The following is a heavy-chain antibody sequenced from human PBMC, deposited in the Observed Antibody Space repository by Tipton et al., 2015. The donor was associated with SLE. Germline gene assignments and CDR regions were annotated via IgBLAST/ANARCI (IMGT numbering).Heavy chain of an antibody. CDR1: GGSISSSSYY. D-gene: IGHD6-19*01. CDR2: IYYSGST. Sequence: TLSLTCAVSGGSISSSSYYWGWIRQPPGKGLEWIGSIYYSGSTYYNPSLKSRVTISVDTSKNQFSLKLSSVTAADTAVYYCARTVAGYWYFDLWGRGTLVTVSS. CDR3: ARTVAGYWYFDL. J-gene: IGHJ2*01. V-gene: IGHV4-39*07.